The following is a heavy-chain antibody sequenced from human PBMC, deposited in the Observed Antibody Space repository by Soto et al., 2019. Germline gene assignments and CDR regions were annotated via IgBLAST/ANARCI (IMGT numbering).Heavy chain of an antibody. CDR2: IIPIFGTA. CDR3: ARSAYYDILTGPFDY. D-gene: IGHD3-9*01. J-gene: IGHJ4*02. Sequence: SVKVSCKASGGTFSSYAISWVRQAPGQGLEWMGGIIPIFGTANYAQKFQGRVSITADESTSTAYMELSSLRSEDTAVYYCARSAYYDILTGPFDYWGQGTLVTVSS. V-gene: IGHV1-69*13. CDR1: GGTFSSYA.